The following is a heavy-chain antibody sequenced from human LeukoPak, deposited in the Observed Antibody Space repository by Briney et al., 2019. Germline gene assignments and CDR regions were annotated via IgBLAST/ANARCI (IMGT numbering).Heavy chain of an antibody. CDR3: ARHLEGGNALSAAGTSFDN. Sequence: GESLKISCKGSGYSFTNYWIGWVRQMPGKGLEWMGIIYPGDSDTRYSPSFQGQVTISADKSLSTAYLLWSSLKASDSAMYYCARHLEGGNALSAAGTSFDNWGQGTLVTVSS. V-gene: IGHV5-51*01. CDR1: GYSFTNYW. J-gene: IGHJ4*02. CDR2: IYPGDSDT. D-gene: IGHD6-13*01.